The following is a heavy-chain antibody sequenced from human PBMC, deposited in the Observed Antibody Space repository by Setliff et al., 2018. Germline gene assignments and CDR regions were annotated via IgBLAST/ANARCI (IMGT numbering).Heavy chain of an antibody. CDR3: ARVTIAVAGYFDF. D-gene: IGHD6-19*01. CDR1: GYTFTSYD. CDR2: MNPNSGNT. J-gene: IGHJ4*02. Sequence: ASVKVSCKASGYTFTSYDINWVRQATGQGLEWMGWMNPNSGNTGYAHKFQGRVTMTSDTSTSTAYMELRSLRSDDTAVYYCARVTIAVAGYFDFWGQGTQVTVSS. V-gene: IGHV1-8*01.